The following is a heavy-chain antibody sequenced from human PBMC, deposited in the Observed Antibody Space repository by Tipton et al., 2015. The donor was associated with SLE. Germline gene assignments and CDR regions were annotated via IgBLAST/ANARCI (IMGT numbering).Heavy chain of an antibody. Sequence: TLSLTCTVFGGSISSSQFYWGWIRQAPGKGLEWIGYIYYSGTTKYNPSLKSRVTISIDTSKNQLSLKLSSATAADTAIYYCAREVGKAFWSGYSNWGQGTMVTVSS. D-gene: IGHD3-3*01. CDR2: IYYSGTT. J-gene: IGHJ4*02. CDR3: AREVGKAFWSGYSN. V-gene: IGHV4-61*01. CDR1: GGSISSSQFY.